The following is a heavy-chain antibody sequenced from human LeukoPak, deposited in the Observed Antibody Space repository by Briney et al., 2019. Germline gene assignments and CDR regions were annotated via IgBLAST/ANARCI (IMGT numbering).Heavy chain of an antibody. Sequence: GGSLRLSRAASGFIFNNYWMSWLRQAPGKGLEWVANIRQEGTKKNYVDSVEGRFTISRDNAQNSVYLQMSSLRAEDTAVYYCATDTGHGYFESWGQGTLVTVSS. D-gene: IGHD4-17*01. J-gene: IGHJ4*02. CDR1: GFIFNNYW. CDR2: IRQEGTKK. CDR3: ATDTGHGYFES. V-gene: IGHV3-7*01.